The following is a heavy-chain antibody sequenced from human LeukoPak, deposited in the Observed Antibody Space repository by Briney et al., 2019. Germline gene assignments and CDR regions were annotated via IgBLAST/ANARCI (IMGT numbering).Heavy chain of an antibody. CDR3: AGAVGGGPIDY. V-gene: IGHV4-39*01. Sequence: SETLSLTCTVSGGSISSSSYYWGWIRQPPGKGLEWIGSIYYSGSTYYNPSLKSRVTISVDTSKNQFSLKLSSVTAADTAVYYCAGAVGGGPIDYWGQGTLVTVSS. CDR2: IYYSGST. CDR1: GGSISSSSYY. J-gene: IGHJ4*02. D-gene: IGHD1-26*01.